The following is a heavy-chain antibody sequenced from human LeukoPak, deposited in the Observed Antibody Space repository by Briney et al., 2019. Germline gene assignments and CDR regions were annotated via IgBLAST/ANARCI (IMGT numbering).Heavy chain of an antibody. CDR2: VFYSGTT. J-gene: IGHJ2*01. V-gene: IGHV4-39*07. Sequence: PSETLSLTCNVSSGSISSKKYYWGWIRQPPGKALEWVGSVFYSGTTYYNPSLKSRVIISLDTPKNQFSLNLSSVTAADTAVYFCAREEHYRRYFALWGRGTLVTVSS. D-gene: IGHD3-16*02. CDR1: SGSISSKKYY. CDR3: AREEHYRRYFAL.